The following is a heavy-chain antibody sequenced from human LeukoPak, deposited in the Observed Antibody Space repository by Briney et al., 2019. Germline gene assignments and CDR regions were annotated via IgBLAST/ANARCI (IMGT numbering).Heavy chain of an antibody. CDR1: GFTFSSYW. V-gene: IGHV3-23*01. Sequence: GGSLRLSCAASGFTFSSYWMHWVRQAPGKGLEWVSAISGSGGSTYYADSVKGRFTISRDNSKNTLYLQMNSLRAEDTAVYYCAKVTGDYYFDYWGQGTLVTVSS. J-gene: IGHJ4*02. D-gene: IGHD1-14*01. CDR2: ISGSGGST. CDR3: AKVTGDYYFDY.